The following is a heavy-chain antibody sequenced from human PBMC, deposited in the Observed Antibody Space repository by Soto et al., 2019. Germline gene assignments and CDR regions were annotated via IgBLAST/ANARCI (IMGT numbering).Heavy chain of an antibody. CDR2: ISSSGVT. CDR3: ARAYLNIPYFDWLLRQGDFDH. D-gene: IGHD3-9*01. J-gene: IGHJ4*02. V-gene: IGHV4-34*01. Sequence: QVQLQQWGAGLLKPSETLSLTCAVYGGSFSRYYWSWIRQSPAKALEWIGEISSSGVTKYNPSLGGRVNMSIDTSKKQFSLSLTSVTDADTGVYFCARAYLNIPYFDWLLRQGDFDHWGQGTLVTVSS. CDR1: GGSFSRYY.